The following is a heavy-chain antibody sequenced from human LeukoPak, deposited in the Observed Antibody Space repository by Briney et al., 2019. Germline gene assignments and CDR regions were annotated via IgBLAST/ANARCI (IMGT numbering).Heavy chain of an antibody. CDR3: AGGLPLENTFDY. CDR1: GFTFSSYS. D-gene: IGHD1-14*01. CDR2: ISSSSSYI. J-gene: IGHJ4*02. V-gene: IGHV3-21*01. Sequence: GGSLRLSCAASGFTFSSYSMNWVRQAPGKGLEWVSSISSSSSYIYYADSVKGRLTISRDNAKNSLYLQMNSLRAEDTAVYYCAGGLPLENTFDYWGQGTLVTVSS.